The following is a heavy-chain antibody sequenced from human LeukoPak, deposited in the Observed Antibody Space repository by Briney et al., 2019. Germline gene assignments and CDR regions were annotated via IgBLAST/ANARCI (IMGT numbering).Heavy chain of an antibody. CDR1: GGSFSGYY. V-gene: IGHV4-34*01. J-gene: IGHJ6*03. Sequence: PSETLSLTCAVYGGSFSGYYWSWIRQPPGKGLEWIGEINHSGSTNYNPSLKSRVTMSVDTSKNQISLKLSSLTAADTAVYYCARSTGTYYYYYMDVWGKGTTVTVSS. CDR2: INHSGST. D-gene: IGHD1-1*01. CDR3: ARSTGTYYYYYMDV.